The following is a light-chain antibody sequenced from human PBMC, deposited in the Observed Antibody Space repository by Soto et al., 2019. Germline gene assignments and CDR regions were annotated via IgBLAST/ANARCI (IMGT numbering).Light chain of an antibody. CDR3: QQYNNWPVT. CDR1: QSVSSN. Sequence: EIVMTQSPATLSVSPGERATLSCRASQSVSSNLAWYQQKPGQAPRLLIYGASTRATGIPARFSGSGSGTGFTLTISSLQSEDFAVYYCQQYNNWPVTFGQGTRWIS. V-gene: IGKV3-15*01. J-gene: IGKJ1*01. CDR2: GAS.